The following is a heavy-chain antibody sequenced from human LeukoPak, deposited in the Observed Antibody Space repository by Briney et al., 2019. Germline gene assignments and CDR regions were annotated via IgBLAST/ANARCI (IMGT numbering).Heavy chain of an antibody. CDR3: ASRHSSSSLPFDY. V-gene: IGHV3-7*03. CDR2: IKQDGSQK. J-gene: IGHJ4*02. CDR1: GFTFSRYW. Sequence: GGSLRLSCAASGFTFSRYWMSWVRQAPGKGLEWVANIKQDGSQKSYVDSVKGRFTISRDNANHSLYLQINSLRAEHPAVYYCASRHSSSSLPFDYWGQGTLVTVSS. D-gene: IGHD6-6*01.